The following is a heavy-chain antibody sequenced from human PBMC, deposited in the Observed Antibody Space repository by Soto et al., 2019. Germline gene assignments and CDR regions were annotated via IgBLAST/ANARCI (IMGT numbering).Heavy chain of an antibody. J-gene: IGHJ3*02. CDR2: IYYSGST. CDR3: ARVMTTVTNAFDI. CDR1: GGSISSYY. Sequence: SETLSLTCTVYGGSISSYYWSWIRQPPGKGLEWIGYIYYSGSTNYNPSLKSRVTISGDTSKNQFSLKLSSVTAADTAVYYCARVMTTVTNAFDIWGQGTMVTVSS. V-gene: IGHV4-59*01. D-gene: IGHD4-17*01.